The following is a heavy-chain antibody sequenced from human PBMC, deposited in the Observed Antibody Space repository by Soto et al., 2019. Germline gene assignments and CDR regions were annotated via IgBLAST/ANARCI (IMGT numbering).Heavy chain of an antibody. Sequence: PGGSLRLSCAASGFTFSSYAMHWVRQAPGKGLEWVAVISYDGSNKYYADSVKGRFTISRDNSKNTLYLQMNSLRAEDTAVYYCARNPINWAYVLLYYYYGMDVWGQGTTVTVSS. V-gene: IGHV3-30-3*01. J-gene: IGHJ6*02. CDR3: ARNPINWAYVLLYYYYGMDV. CDR1: GFTFSSYA. D-gene: IGHD3-10*01. CDR2: ISYDGSNK.